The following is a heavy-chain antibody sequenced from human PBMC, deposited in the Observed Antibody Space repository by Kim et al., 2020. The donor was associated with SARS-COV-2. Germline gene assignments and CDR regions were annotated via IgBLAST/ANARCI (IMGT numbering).Heavy chain of an antibody. D-gene: IGHD5-12*01. CDR3: ARNRRGYSGYDSLVYYFDY. CDR2: INPNSGGT. J-gene: IGHJ4*02. CDR1: GYTFTGYY. Sequence: ASVKVSCKASGYTFTGYYMHWVRQAPGQGLEWMGWINPNSGGTNYAQKFQGRVTMTRDTSISTAYMELSRLRSDDTAVYYCARNRRGYSGYDSLVYYFDYWGQGTLVTVSS. V-gene: IGHV1-2*02.